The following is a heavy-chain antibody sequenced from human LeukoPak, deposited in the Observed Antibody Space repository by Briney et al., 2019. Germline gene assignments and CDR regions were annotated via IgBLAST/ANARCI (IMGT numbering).Heavy chain of an antibody. J-gene: IGHJ4*02. D-gene: IGHD3-3*01. CDR2: IYYSRST. V-gene: IGHV4-59*12. CDR1: GGSISSYY. CDR3: AREIGDPYDFWSGYYRFDY. Sequence: ASETLSLTCTVSGGSISSYYWSWIRRPPGKGLEWVGYIYYSRSTNYNPSLKSRVTISVDTSKNQFSLKLSSVTAADTAVYYCAREIGDPYDFWSGYYRFDYWGQGTLVTVSS.